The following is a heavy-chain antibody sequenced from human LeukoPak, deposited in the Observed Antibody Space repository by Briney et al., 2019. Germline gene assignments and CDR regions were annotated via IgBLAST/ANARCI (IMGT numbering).Heavy chain of an antibody. J-gene: IGHJ4*02. CDR3: ARHRGLGGGYYFDY. CDR1: GFTFSNHW. V-gene: IGHV3-7*04. CDR2: IKEDGSEK. Sequence: GGSLRLSCAVSGFTFSNHWMGWVRQAPGKGLEWVANIKEDGSEKYYVDSVKGRFTISRDNAKNSLYLQMNSLRAEDTAVYYCARHRGLGGGYYFDYWGQGTLVTVSS. D-gene: IGHD5-12*01.